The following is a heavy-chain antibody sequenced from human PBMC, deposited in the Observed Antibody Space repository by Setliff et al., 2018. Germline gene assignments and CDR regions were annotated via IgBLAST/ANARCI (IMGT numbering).Heavy chain of an antibody. V-gene: IGHV3-23*01. Sequence: PGGSLRLSCAASGFTFSSYAMSWVRQAPGKGLEWVSAISGSGGSTYYADSVKGRFTISRDNAKDSLYLQMNSLRAEDTAVYYCARGPTIFGAIYYMDVWGKGTTVTVSS. CDR2: ISGSGGST. CDR3: ARGPTIFGAIYYMDV. CDR1: GFTFSSYA. D-gene: IGHD3-3*01. J-gene: IGHJ6*03.